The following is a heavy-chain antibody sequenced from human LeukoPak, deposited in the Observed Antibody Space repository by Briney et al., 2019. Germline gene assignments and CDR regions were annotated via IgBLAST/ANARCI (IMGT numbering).Heavy chain of an antibody. CDR3: ASGAQSDY. Sequence: PGGSRRLSCAASGFSFSTYWMNWVRQAPGRGLEWVSSISSSGGTRYHADSVKGRFTISRDNSKNSLYLQMNSLRAEDTAIYYCASGAQSDYWGQGTLVTVSS. V-gene: IGHV3-48*03. D-gene: IGHD1-26*01. J-gene: IGHJ4*02. CDR1: GFSFSTYW. CDR2: ISSSGGTR.